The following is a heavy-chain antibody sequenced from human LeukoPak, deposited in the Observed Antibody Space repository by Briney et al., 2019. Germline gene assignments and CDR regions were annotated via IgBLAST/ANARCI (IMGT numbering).Heavy chain of an antibody. CDR1: GYTFTDYY. D-gene: IGHD2-8*01. CDR3: ARGLYCSNGVCHTEFDH. J-gene: IGHJ4*02. CDR2: MNSNSGGT. V-gene: IGHV1-2*02. Sequence: ASVKASGKSSGYTFTDYYIQWVRQAPGQGLEWMGWMNSNSGGTNYAQKFKGRVTMTRDTSISTAYMEVSGLRSDDTAIYFCARGLYCSNGVCHTEFDHWGQGTLVTVSS.